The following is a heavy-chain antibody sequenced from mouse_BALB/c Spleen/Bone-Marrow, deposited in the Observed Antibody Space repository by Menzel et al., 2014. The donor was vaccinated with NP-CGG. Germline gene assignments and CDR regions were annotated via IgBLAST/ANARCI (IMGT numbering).Heavy chain of an antibody. CDR3: ASYYDYDGRGY. CDR1: GYTFTSYW. D-gene: IGHD2-4*01. V-gene: IGHV1-87*01. Sequence: VHLVESGAELARPGASVTLSCKASGYTFTSYWMQWVKQRPGQGLEWIGAIYPGDGDTRYTQKFKGKATLTADKSSSTAYMQLGSLASEDSAVYYCASYYDYDGRGYWGQGTTLTVSS. J-gene: IGHJ2*01. CDR2: IYPGDGDT.